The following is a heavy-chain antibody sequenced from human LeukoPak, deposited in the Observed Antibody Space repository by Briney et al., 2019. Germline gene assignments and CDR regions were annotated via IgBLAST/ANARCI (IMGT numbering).Heavy chain of an antibody. CDR3: AQVDHDRAPYSQRGPQNWFDP. D-gene: IGHD2-21*01. CDR1: GGTFDNTA. J-gene: IGHJ5*02. V-gene: IGHV1-69*10. Sequence: AVKVSCKASGGTFDNTAVNWLRQAPGQGLEWMGRIFFTLGSGTYAQKLQGRIKISADRDTNTAYMELTNLTPEDTATYYCAQVDHDRAPYSQRGPQNWFDPWGQGTRVTVSS. CDR2: IFFTLGSG.